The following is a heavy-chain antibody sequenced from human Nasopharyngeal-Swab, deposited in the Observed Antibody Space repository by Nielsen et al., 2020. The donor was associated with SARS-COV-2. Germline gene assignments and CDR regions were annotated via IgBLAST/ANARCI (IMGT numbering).Heavy chain of an antibody. V-gene: IGHV3-23*01. CDR2: IGEWGSGT. D-gene: IGHD2-21*02. Sequence: GGSLRFSCVASGFTFNAHAMNWVRQAPGKGLEWVSTIGEWGSGTYYPDSVKGRFTISRDNSKNTLFLQLNSLRPEDTAVYYCTRRMTAWGFFDYWGQGALVTVSS. CDR1: GFTFNAHA. J-gene: IGHJ4*02. CDR3: TRRMTAWGFFDY.